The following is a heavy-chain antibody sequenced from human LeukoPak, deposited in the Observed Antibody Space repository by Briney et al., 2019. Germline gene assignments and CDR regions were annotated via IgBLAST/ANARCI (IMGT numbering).Heavy chain of an antibody. Sequence: ASVKVSCKASGYTFTCYYMHWVRQAPGQGLEWMGWINPNSGGTNYAQKFQGRVTMTRDTSISTAYMELSRLRSDDTAVYYCARYRHPERRVDYWGQGTLVTVSS. V-gene: IGHV1-2*02. J-gene: IGHJ4*02. CDR3: ARYRHPERRVDY. CDR2: INPNSGGT. D-gene: IGHD1-1*01. CDR1: GYTFTCYY.